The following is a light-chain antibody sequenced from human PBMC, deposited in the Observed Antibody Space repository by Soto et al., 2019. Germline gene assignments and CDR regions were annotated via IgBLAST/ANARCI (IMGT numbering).Light chain of an antibody. Sequence: DIQLTQSPSSLSASVGDRVTITCRASQTIDTYLNWYQHKPGTAPKLLIYAATYLQNGVPSRFSGTGSGADFTLTISSLQPEDFATYYCQQNFNFPRTFGQGTKVDIK. CDR2: AAT. CDR3: QQNFNFPRT. CDR1: QTIDTY. V-gene: IGKV1-39*01. J-gene: IGKJ1*01.